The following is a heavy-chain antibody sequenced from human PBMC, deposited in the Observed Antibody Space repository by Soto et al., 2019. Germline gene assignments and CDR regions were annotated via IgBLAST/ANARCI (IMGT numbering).Heavy chain of an antibody. CDR1: RFTFSNYW. CDR3: ARVGYYESRSGYRDPYYYGMDV. D-gene: IGHD3-3*01. J-gene: IGHJ6*02. Sequence: EVQLVESGGGLVQPGGSLRLSCTASRFTFSNYWMSWVRQAPGKGLEWVANIKRDGSEKYYVDSVKGRFTISRDNAKNSRYRKMNSRRAEDTAVYYCARVGYYESRSGYRDPYYYGMDVWGQGTTVTVSS. CDR2: IKRDGSEK. V-gene: IGHV3-7*01.